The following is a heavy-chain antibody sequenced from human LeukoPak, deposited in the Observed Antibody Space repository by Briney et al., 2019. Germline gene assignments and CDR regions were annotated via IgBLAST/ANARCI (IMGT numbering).Heavy chain of an antibody. CDR1: GGSLSSYY. CDR3: ARAPGYCSTTSCEYYYYMGV. V-gene: IGHV4-4*07. CDR2: VYTSGST. D-gene: IGHD2-2*01. J-gene: IGHJ6*03. Sequence: SETLSLTCTVSGGSLSSYYWSWIRQPAGKGLEWIGRVYTSGSTNYNPSLKSRVTMSIDTSKNQFSLEVSSVTAADTAVYYCARAPGYCSTTSCEYYYYMGVWGKGTTVTVSS.